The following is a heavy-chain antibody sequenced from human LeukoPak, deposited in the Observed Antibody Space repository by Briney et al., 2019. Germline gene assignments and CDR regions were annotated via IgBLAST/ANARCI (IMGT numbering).Heavy chain of an antibody. CDR1: GYTFTSYY. CDR3: AKVGSVMPDMDV. V-gene: IGHV1-46*01. J-gene: IGHJ6*03. Sequence: ASVKVSCKASGYTFTSYYMHWVRQAPGQGPERMGIIKPSGGSTRYARKFQGRVTMTSDTSTSTLHMELSSLRSEDTALYYCAKVGSVMPDMDVWGKGTTVTVSS. CDR2: IKPSGGST. D-gene: IGHD2-2*01.